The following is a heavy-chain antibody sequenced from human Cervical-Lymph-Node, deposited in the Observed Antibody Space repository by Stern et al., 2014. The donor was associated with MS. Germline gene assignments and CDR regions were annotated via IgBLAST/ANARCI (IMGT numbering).Heavy chain of an antibody. V-gene: IGHV5-51*01. J-gene: IGHJ4*02. CDR3: ARHVQGFDY. CDR1: GYSFTIYY. CDR2: IYPYDSDP. Sequence: EDQLVESGAEVKKPGESLQISCKLSGYSFTIYYIAWVRQMPGKGLEWMGVIYPYDSDPTYSPSFQGQVTIAADKSITTAYLQWSSLRAADTAMYYCARHVQGFDYWGQGTLVTVSS.